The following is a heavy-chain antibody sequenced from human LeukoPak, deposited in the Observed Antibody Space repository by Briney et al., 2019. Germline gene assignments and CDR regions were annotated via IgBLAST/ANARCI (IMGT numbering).Heavy chain of an antibody. CDR2: IIPILGIA. Sequence: GASVKVSCKASGGTFSSYAISWVRQAPGQGLEWRGRIIPILGIANYAQKFQGRVTITADRSTSTAYMELSTLRSEDTAVYYCADARGVPDYWGQGTLVTVSS. V-gene: IGHV1-69*04. D-gene: IGHD3-10*01. CDR3: ADARGVPDY. J-gene: IGHJ4*02. CDR1: GGTFSSYA.